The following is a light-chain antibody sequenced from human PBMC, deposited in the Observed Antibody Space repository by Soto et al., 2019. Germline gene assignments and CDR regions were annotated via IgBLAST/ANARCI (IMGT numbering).Light chain of an antibody. J-gene: IGLJ2*01. CDR1: SSDVGGYNY. CDR3: SSYTSSSLV. CDR2: EVS. V-gene: IGLV2-14*01. Sequence: QSALTQPASVSGSPGQSITLSCTGTSSDVGGYNYVSWYQQHPGKAPKLMIYEVSNRPSGVSNRFSGSKSGNTASLTISGLQAEDEADYYCSSYTSSSLVFGGGTKVTVL.